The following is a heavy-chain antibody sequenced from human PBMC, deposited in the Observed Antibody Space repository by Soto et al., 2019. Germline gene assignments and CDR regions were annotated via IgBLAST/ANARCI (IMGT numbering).Heavy chain of an antibody. CDR3: ARSGLPDPVVVVGHTPFDP. CDR1: GYTFTNYD. D-gene: IGHD2-15*01. Sequence: QVQLVQSGAEVKKPGASVKVSCKASGYTFTNYDINWVRQAPGQGLVWMGWISAYNGDTNYAQKLQGRVTMTTDTSTSTAYMELRSLRSDDTAVYYCARSGLPDPVVVVGHTPFDPWGQGTLGTVSS. J-gene: IGHJ5*02. V-gene: IGHV1-18*01. CDR2: ISAYNGDT.